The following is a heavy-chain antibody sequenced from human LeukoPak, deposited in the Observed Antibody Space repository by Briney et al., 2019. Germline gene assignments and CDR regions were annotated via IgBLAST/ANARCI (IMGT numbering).Heavy chain of an antibody. CDR2: INWNGGST. V-gene: IGHV3-20*04. D-gene: IGHD1-1*01. CDR1: GFTFDDYG. J-gene: IGHJ6*03. Sequence: GGSLRLSCAASGFTFDDYGMSWVRQAPGKGLEWVSGINWNGGSTGYADSVKGRFTISRDNAKNSLYLQMNSLRAEDTALYYCARPNFNYYYYYMDVWGKGTTVAISS. CDR3: ARPNFNYYYYYMDV.